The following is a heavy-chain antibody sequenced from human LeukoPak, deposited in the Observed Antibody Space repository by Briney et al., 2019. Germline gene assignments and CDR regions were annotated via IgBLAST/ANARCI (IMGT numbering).Heavy chain of an antibody. J-gene: IGHJ3*02. D-gene: IGHD3-22*01. V-gene: IGHV3-73*01. CDR1: GFTFSGSA. Sequence: GGSLRLSCAASGFTFSGSAMHWVRQASGKGLEWVGRIRSKANSYATAYAASVTGRFTISRDDSKNTAYLQMNSLKTEDTAVYYCTRLPAGSGYRDAFDIWGQGTMVTVSS. CDR2: IRSKANSYAT. CDR3: TRLPAGSGYRDAFDI.